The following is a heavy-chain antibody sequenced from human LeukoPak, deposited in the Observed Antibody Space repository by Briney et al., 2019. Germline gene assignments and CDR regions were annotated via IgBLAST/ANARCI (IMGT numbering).Heavy chain of an antibody. CDR1: GFTFTSSA. CDR3: ATSRESVVDAFDI. J-gene: IGHJ3*02. Sequence: GASVKVSCKASGFTFTSSAMQWVRQARGQRLEWIGWIVVGSGNTNYAQKFQGRVTMTEDTSTDTAYMELSSLRSEDTAVYYCATSRESVVDAFDIWGQGTMVTVSS. D-gene: IGHD3-10*01. CDR2: IVVGSGNT. V-gene: IGHV1-58*02.